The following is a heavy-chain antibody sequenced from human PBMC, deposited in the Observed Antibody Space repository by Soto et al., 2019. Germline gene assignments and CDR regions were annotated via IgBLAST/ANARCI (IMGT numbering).Heavy chain of an antibody. V-gene: IGHV3-23*01. J-gene: IGHJ4*02. CDR2: ISAEGGFT. CDR3: AKGSLDYHDSGSFMPFDY. Sequence: QPGGSLRLSCAASGFTFSRHGMTWVRQAPGKGLEWVSTISAEGGFTYYADSVKGRVTISRDNSKNTLYLQMRSLRAEDTAIYYCAKGSLDYHDSGSFMPFDYWGQGTPVTVSS. D-gene: IGHD3-22*01. CDR1: GFTFSRHG.